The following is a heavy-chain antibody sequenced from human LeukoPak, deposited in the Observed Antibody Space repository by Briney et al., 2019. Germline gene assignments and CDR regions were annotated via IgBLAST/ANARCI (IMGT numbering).Heavy chain of an antibody. J-gene: IGHJ4*02. Sequence: SETLSLTCTVSGGSISSGGYPWSWIRQPPGKGLELIACIYHSGSTYYNPSLKSRVTISVDRSKNQFSLKLSSVTAADTAVYYCARGFVAAAGLDYWGQGTLVTVSS. CDR2: IYHSGST. CDR3: ARGFVAAAGLDY. D-gene: IGHD6-13*01. CDR1: GGSISSGGYP. V-gene: IGHV4-30-2*01.